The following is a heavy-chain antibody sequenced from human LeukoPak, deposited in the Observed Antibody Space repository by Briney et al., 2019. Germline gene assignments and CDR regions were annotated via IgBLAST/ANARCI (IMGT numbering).Heavy chain of an antibody. V-gene: IGHV4-4*07. CDR1: NGSVGSNF. CDR3: AREETTRSLRAFDC. J-gene: IGHJ4*02. Sequence: SETLSLTCTVSNGSVGSNFWTYMRQPAGQGLEWIGRIHTSGTTNYNPSLKSRVTMSVDTSKNQFSLGLSSVTAADTAVYYCAREETTRSLRAFDCWGQGTLVTVSS. D-gene: IGHD5-12*01. CDR2: IHTSGTT.